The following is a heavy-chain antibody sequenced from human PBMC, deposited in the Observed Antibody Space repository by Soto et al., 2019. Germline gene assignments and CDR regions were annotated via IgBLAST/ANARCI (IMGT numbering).Heavy chain of an antibody. D-gene: IGHD2-2*01. CDR3: ARDLGSCSTTNCPQIFDY. J-gene: IGHJ4*02. CDR2: IKKDGSEK. CDR1: GFTFSTYW. V-gene: IGHV3-7*03. Sequence: PGGSLRLSCAASGFTFSTYWMSWVRQAPGKGLEWVATIKKDGSEKYYVDSVKGRFTISRDNAKNSQYLQMNSLRAEDTAVYYCARDLGSCSTTNCPQIFDYWGQGTLVTVPQ.